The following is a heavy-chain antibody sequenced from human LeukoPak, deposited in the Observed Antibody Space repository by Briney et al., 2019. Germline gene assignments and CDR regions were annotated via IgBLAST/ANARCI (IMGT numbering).Heavy chain of an antibody. D-gene: IGHD2-2*01. J-gene: IGHJ6*03. CDR1: GFTFSSYS. Sequence: PGGSLRLSCAASGFTFSSYSMNWVRQAPGKGLEWVSYISSSSSTIYYADSVKGRFTISRDNAKNSLYLQMNSLRAEDTAVYYCARDTPLTAAYYYYYMDVWGKGTTVTVSS. CDR2: ISSSSSTI. V-gene: IGHV3-48*04. CDR3: ARDTPLTAAYYYYYMDV.